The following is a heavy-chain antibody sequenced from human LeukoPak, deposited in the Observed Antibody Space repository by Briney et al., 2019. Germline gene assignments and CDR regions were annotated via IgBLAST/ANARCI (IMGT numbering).Heavy chain of an antibody. V-gene: IGHV3-64*01. CDR3: ASDYGDLQGLLDY. Sequence: SSISSNVSTTYYSHSLKVTFTISRDNSKNKLYVQMGSLRAEDMAVYYCASDYGDLQGLLDYWGQGTLVTVSS. J-gene: IGHJ4*02. D-gene: IGHD4-17*01. CDR2: ISSNVSTT.